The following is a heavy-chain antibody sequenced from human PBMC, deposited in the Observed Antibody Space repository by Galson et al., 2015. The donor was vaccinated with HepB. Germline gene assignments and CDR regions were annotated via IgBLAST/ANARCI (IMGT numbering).Heavy chain of an antibody. D-gene: IGHD3-10*01. Sequence: SLRLSCAASGFTFSGYGMHWVRQAPGKGLEWAAVISYDGSNKYSVDSVKGRFTISRDNSKNTLYLQMNSLRAEDTAVYYCAKDKSRNYYASGTDYWGQGTLVTVSS. CDR2: ISYDGSNK. CDR3: AKDKSRNYYASGTDY. CDR1: GFTFSGYG. V-gene: IGHV3-30*18. J-gene: IGHJ4*02.